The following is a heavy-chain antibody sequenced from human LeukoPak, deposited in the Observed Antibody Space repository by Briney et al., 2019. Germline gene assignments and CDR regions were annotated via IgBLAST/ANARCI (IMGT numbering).Heavy chain of an antibody. CDR1: GYTLTELC. CDR3: ATEVGATRNDAFDI. CDR2: FDPEGGDT. D-gene: IGHD1-26*01. J-gene: IGHJ3*02. Sequence: ASVKVSCKVSGYTLTELCMHWVRHAPGKGLEWMGTFDPEGGDTIYAQKFQGRVTMTENTSTDTAYLELSSLRSEDTALYYCATEVGATRNDAFDIWGQGTMVTISS. V-gene: IGHV1-24*01.